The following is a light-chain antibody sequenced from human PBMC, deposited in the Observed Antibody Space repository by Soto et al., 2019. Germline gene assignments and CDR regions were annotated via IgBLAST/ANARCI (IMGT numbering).Light chain of an antibody. CDR1: SSNIGAGYD. Sequence: QSVLTQPPSVSGAPGQRVTISCTGSSSNIGAGYDVHWYQQLPGTAPKLLIYGNSNRPSGVPDRFSGSKSGTSASLAITGLQAGDEADYYCQSYDSSLSGNVVFGGGTTLTVL. CDR3: QSYDSSLSGNVV. J-gene: IGLJ2*01. CDR2: GNS. V-gene: IGLV1-40*01.